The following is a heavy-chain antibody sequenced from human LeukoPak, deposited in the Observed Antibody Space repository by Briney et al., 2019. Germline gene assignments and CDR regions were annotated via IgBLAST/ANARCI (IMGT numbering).Heavy chain of an antibody. V-gene: IGHV3-74*01. Sequence: GGSLRLSCTASGFTFSNYWMHWVRQAPGKGRVWVSRINMDGSTTTYADPVKGRFTISRDNAKNTLYLQMNSLRADDTAVFYCAREYGQNTPHFDYWGQGTLVTVSS. CDR3: AREYGQNTPHFDY. D-gene: IGHD2/OR15-2a*01. CDR2: INMDGSTT. CDR1: GFTFSNYW. J-gene: IGHJ4*02.